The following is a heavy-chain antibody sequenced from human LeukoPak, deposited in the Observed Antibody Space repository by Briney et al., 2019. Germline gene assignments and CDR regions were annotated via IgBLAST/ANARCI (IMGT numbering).Heavy chain of an antibody. J-gene: IGHJ5*02. D-gene: IGHD6-13*01. CDR2: IRYDGSNK. CDR1: GFTFSSYG. CDR3: AKDIRVHSSIENWFDP. Sequence: GGSLRLSCAASGFTFSSYGMHWVRQAPGKGLEWVAFIRYDGSNKYYADSVKGRFTISRDNSKDTLYLQMNSLRAEDTAVYYCAKDIRVHSSIENWFDPWGQGTLVTVSS. V-gene: IGHV3-30*02.